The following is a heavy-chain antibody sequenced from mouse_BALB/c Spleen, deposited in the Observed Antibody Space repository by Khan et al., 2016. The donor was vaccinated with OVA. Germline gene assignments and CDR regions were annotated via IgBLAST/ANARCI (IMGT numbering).Heavy chain of an antibody. CDR1: GFTFSVYS. CDR3: ASHLTGSFAY. CDR2: IGSDGTST. V-gene: IGHV5-6*01. D-gene: IGHD4-1*01. Sequence: EVKLVESGGDLVKPGGSLKLSCAASGFTFSVYSMFWVRQTPDKRLEWVATIGSDGTSTYYPASVRGRFTISRDNAKNTWFLQMISLKSEDTAMYYCASHLTGSFAYWGQGTLVTVSA. J-gene: IGHJ3*01.